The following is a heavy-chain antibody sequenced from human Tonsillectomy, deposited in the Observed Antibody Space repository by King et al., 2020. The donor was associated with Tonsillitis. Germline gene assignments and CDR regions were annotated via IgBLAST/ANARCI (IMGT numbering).Heavy chain of an antibody. CDR3: AREGPGADTWRVGYFDY. D-gene: IGHD6-19*01. CDR1: GFTFSSYG. CDR2: ISYDGNNK. V-gene: IGHV3-33*05. Sequence: VQLVESGGGVVQPGRSLRLSCAAPGFTFSSYGMHWVRQAPGKGLEWVTVISYDGNNKYYADSVKGRFTISRDNSKNTLYLQMNSLRAEDTAVYYCAREGPGADTWRVGYFDYWGQGTLVTVSS. J-gene: IGHJ4*02.